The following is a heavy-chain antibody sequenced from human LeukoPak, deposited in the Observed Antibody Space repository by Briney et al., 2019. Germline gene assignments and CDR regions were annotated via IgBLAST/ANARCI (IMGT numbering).Heavy chain of an antibody. CDR2: ISSSGNSI. J-gene: IGHJ4*02. Sequence: GGSLRLSCAASGFTFCDYYMSWLRQAPGKRLEWVSYISSSGNSISYADSVKGRFTISRDNAKNSLFLQMNSLRAEDTAVYYCTTGGAYIVLMVYDPDPNDYWGQGTLVTVSS. V-gene: IGHV3-11*04. CDR1: GFTFCDYY. D-gene: IGHD2-8*01. CDR3: TTGGAYIVLMVYDPDPNDY.